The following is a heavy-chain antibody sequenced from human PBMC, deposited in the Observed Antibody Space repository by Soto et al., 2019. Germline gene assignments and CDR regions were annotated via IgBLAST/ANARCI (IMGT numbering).Heavy chain of an antibody. CDR1: GFTFSSYG. J-gene: IGHJ6*02. D-gene: IGHD3-3*01. V-gene: IGHV3-30*18. CDR2: ISYDGSNK. CDR3: TKDITVFGVGYGMDV. Sequence: QLGGSLRLSCAASGFTFSSYGMHWVRQAPGKGLEWVAAISYDGSNKYYADSVKGRFTISRDNSKNTLYLQMNSLRAEDTAVYYCTKDITVFGVGYGMDVWGQGTTVTVSS.